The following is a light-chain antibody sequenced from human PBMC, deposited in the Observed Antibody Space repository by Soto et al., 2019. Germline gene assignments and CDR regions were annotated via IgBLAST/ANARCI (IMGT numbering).Light chain of an antibody. V-gene: IGKV2D-29*01. CDR2: EVS. CDR3: MQSIQLPWT. J-gene: IGKJ1*01. Sequence: DIVMTQTPLTLYVTPGQPASISCKSSQSLLHSAGTTYLYWYLQKPGQPPQLLLYEVSNRFSGVPEWFSGSGAGTDFTLKISRVEAEDVGFYYCMQSIQLPWTFGQGTKVEIK. CDR1: QSLLHSAGTTY.